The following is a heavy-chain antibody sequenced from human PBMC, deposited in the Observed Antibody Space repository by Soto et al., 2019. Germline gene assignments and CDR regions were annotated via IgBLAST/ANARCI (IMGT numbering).Heavy chain of an antibody. D-gene: IGHD4-17*01. Sequence: QVQFHRPVQVLVKPCQPLSLTCAPSGGSVSSTKAAWTGIRRPPSSALEWLGRTYYRSKWYNEYGLSVKSRITINADTCKNQFSLQLNSVTPEDAAVYYCARWDHDYGYLDVWGLGTTVTVSS. CDR1: GGSVSSTKAA. J-gene: IGHJ6*02. CDR2: TYYRSKWYN. CDR3: ARWDHDYGYLDV. V-gene: IGHV6-1*01.